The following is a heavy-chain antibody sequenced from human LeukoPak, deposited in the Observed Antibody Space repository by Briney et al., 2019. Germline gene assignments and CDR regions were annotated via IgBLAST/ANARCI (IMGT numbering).Heavy chain of an antibody. V-gene: IGHV2-70*11. CDR1: GFSLSTSGMC. J-gene: IGHJ6*02. Sequence: SGPTLVNPTQTLTLTCTFSGFSLSTSGMCVSWIRHPPGKALEWLARIDWDDDKYYSTSLKTRLTISKDTSKNQVVLTMTNMDPVDTATYYCARIRSAAAGRPNYYYYYGMDVWGQGTTVTVSS. CDR3: ARIRSAAAGRPNYYYYYGMDV. CDR2: IDWDDDK. D-gene: IGHD6-13*01.